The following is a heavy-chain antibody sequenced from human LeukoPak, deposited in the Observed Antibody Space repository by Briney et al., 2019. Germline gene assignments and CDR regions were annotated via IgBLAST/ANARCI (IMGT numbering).Heavy chain of an antibody. D-gene: IGHD3-22*01. CDR3: VKSAKGYYDSTAYYEG. Sequence: GGSLRLSCAASGFTFSSYSTNWVRQAPGKGLEWVSCISSSGSYIYYADSVKGRFTISRDNSKNTLYLQMNSLRAEDTAVYYCVKSAKGYYDSTAYYEGWGQGTLVTVSS. J-gene: IGHJ4*02. V-gene: IGHV3-21*01. CDR2: ISSSGSYI. CDR1: GFTFSSYS.